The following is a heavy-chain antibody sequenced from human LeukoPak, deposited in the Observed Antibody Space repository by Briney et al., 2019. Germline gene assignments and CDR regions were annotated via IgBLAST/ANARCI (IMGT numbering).Heavy chain of an antibody. CDR3: AKDSVFRMAYCGGDCYNYFDY. V-gene: IGHV3-23*01. Sequence: PGGSLRLSCAASGFTFSSYAMSWVRQAPGKGLEWVSAISGSGGSTYYADSVKGRFTISRDNSKNTLYLQMNSLRAEDTAVYYCAKDSVFRMAYCGGDCYNYFDYWGQGTLVTVSS. CDR2: ISGSGGST. D-gene: IGHD2-21*01. CDR1: GFTFSSYA. J-gene: IGHJ4*02.